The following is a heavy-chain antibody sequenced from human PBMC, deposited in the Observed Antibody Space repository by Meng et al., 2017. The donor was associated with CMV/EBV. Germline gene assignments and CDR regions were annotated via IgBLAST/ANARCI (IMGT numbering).Heavy chain of an antibody. Sequence: VLLVESGGGVVQPGGALRLSCAASGFTFSSSAMHWVRQPPGKGLEWVSFIAHDGSAKTYTDSVKGRFTISRDDSENTVYLEMNSLRVEDTAVYYCAKDLYYSFDYWGQGTLVTVPS. D-gene: IGHD2-8*01. V-gene: IGHV3-30*02. CDR3: AKDLYYSFDY. CDR2: IAHDGSAK. J-gene: IGHJ4*02. CDR1: GFTFSSSA.